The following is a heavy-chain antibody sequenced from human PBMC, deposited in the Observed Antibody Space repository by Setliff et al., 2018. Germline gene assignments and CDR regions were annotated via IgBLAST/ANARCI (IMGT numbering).Heavy chain of an antibody. CDR1: GYTFTSYG. J-gene: IGHJ5*02. CDR3: ARAELLWFGGFDH. D-gene: IGHD3-10*01. V-gene: IGHV1-8*02. Sequence: ASVKVSCKASGYTFTSYGISWVRQATGQGLEWMGWMNPNSGNTGYAQKFQGRVTMTRNTSISTAYMELSSLRSEDTAVYYCARAELLWFGGFDHWGQGTLVTVSS. CDR2: MNPNSGNT.